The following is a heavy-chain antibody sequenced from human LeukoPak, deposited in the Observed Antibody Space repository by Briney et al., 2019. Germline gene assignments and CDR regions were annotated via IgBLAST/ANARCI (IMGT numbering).Heavy chain of an antibody. CDR2: ISYDGSNK. J-gene: IGHJ4*02. Sequence: PGRSLRLSCVASGFTFSSYAMHWVRQAPGKGLEWVAVISYDGSNKYYADSVKGRFTISRDNSKNTLYLQTNSLRAEDTAVYYCAPAGLPSRPFDYWGQGTLVTVSS. CDR3: APAGLPSRPFDY. V-gene: IGHV3-30-3*01. CDR1: GFTFSSYA. D-gene: IGHD5-18*01.